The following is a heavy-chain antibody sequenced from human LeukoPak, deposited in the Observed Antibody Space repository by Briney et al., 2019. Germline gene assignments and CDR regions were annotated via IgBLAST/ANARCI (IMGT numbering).Heavy chain of an antibody. J-gene: IGHJ4*02. CDR2: IYTNGST. V-gene: IGHV4-4*07. CDR3: ARAVSYCSSTSCYPHFDY. D-gene: IGHD2-2*01. Sequence: PSETLSLTCTVSGGSISSYYWSWIRQPAGKGLEWIGRIYTNGSTNYNPSLKSRVTMSVDTSKNQFSLKLRSVTAADTAVYYCARAVSYCSSTSCYPHFDYWGQGTLVTVSS. CDR1: GGSISSYY.